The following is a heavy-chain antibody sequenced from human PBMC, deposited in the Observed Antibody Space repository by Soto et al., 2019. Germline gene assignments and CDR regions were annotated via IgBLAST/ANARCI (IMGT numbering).Heavy chain of an antibody. CDR3: ASAPRSSWYAP. Sequence: QVQLVQSGAEVKKPGASVKVSCKASGYTFTSYGISWVRQAPGQGLEWMGRISAYNGNTNYAQKLQGRVPMTTDTPTSTAYMELRSLRSDATAVYYCASAPRSSWYAPWRQGTLVTVSS. V-gene: IGHV1-18*01. CDR2: ISAYNGNT. J-gene: IGHJ5*02. CDR1: GYTFTSYG. D-gene: IGHD6-13*01.